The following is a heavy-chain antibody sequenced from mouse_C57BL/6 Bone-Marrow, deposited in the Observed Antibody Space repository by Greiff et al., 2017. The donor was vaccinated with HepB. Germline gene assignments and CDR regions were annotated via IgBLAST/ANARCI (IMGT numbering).Heavy chain of an antibody. CDR2: ISDGGSYT. Sequence: EVKVVDSGGGLVKPGGSLKLSCAASGFTFSSYAMSWVRQTPEKRLEWVATISDGGSYTYYPDNVKGRFTISRDNAKNNLYLQMSHLKSEDTAMYYCARDGGGPLDYWGQGTTLTVSS. CDR3: ARDGGGPLDY. CDR1: GFTFSSYA. V-gene: IGHV5-4*01. D-gene: IGHD1-1*02. J-gene: IGHJ2*01.